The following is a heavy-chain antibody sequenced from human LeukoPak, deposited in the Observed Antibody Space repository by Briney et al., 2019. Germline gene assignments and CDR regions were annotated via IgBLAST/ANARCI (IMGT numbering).Heavy chain of an antibody. CDR3: ARDPAYYGMDV. J-gene: IGHJ6*02. Sequence: GRSLRLSCAASGFTFSSYAMHWVRQAPGKGLEWVAVISYDGSNKYYADSVKGRSTISRDNSKNTLYLQMNSLRAEDTAVYYCARDPAYYGMDVWGQGTTVTVSS. V-gene: IGHV3-30-3*01. CDR1: GFTFSSYA. CDR2: ISYDGSNK.